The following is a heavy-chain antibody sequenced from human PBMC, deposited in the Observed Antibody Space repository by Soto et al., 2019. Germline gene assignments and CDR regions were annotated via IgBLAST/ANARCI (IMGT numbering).Heavy chain of an antibody. J-gene: IGHJ4*02. CDR2: ISAYNGNT. Sequence: QVQLVQSGAEVKKPGASVKVSCKASGYTFTSYGISWVRQAPGQGLEWMGWISAYNGNTNYAQKLQGRVTMTTDTXTSTAYMEPRSPRADAAAGYYCARWRIAAAGTLDYWGQGTLVTVAS. V-gene: IGHV1-18*01. CDR3: ARWRIAAAGTLDY. D-gene: IGHD6-13*01. CDR1: GYTFTSYG.